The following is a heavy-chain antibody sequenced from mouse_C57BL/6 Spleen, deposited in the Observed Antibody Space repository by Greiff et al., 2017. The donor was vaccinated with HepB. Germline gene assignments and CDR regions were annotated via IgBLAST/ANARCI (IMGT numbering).Heavy chain of an antibody. J-gene: IGHJ3*01. V-gene: IGHV1-85*01. CDR2: LYPRDGST. CDR3: ATGYYGSSYLFAY. CDR1: GYTFTSYD. Sequence: VQLQESGPELVKPGASVKLSCKASGYTFTSYDINWVKQRPGQGLEWIGWLYPRDGSTKYNEKFKGKATLTVDTSSSTAYMELHSLTSEDSAVYFCATGYYGSSYLFAYWGQGTLVTGSA. D-gene: IGHD1-1*01.